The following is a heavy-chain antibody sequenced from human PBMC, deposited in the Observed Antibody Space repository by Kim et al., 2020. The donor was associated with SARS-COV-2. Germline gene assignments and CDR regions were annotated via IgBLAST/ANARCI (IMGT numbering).Heavy chain of an antibody. CDR2: VYYSGST. CDR3: ARLGGDWPHGICYSTDAFDY. Sequence: SETLSLTCTVSGGTISSNSCFWGWIRQPPGKGLEWIGQVYYSGSTSYNSSLKSRLTISVDTSKNQFSLKLSSVTATDTAIYYCARLGGDWPHGICYSTDAFDYWGQGTLVTVSS. D-gene: IGHD2-8*01. J-gene: IGHJ4*02. CDR1: GGTISSNSCF. V-gene: IGHV4-39*01.